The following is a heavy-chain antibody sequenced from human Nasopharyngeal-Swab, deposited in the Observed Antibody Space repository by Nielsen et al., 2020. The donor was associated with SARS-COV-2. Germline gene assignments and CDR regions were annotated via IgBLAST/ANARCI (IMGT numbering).Heavy chain of an antibody. Sequence: GGPLRLPCGGLGFTFSDYWLSWARKSQAKGLEWVGLINSKTVGGTTDYAAPAKCRFTITRDDSNNTLYLQLHSLKTEDTAVYYCTTGRYYDYVWGSYRDPDYWSQGTLVTVSS. D-gene: IGHD3-16*02. CDR3: TTGRYYDYVWGSYRDPDY. CDR1: GFTFSDYW. V-gene: IGHV3-15*01. CDR2: INSKTVGGTT. J-gene: IGHJ4*02.